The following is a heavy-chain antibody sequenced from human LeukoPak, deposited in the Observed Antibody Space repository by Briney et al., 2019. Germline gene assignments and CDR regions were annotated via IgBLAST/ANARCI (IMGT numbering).Heavy chain of an antibody. V-gene: IGHV4-39*07. CDR1: GDSISTSRYY. CDR2: IFHTGST. J-gene: IGHJ4*02. D-gene: IGHD6-13*01. Sequence: PSETLSLTCTVAGDSISTSRYYWAWIRQPPGKGLEWIGSIFHTGSTYHNPSLKSRVTVSVDTSKNQFSLKLNSVTAADTAVYYCARDHSSSSEDYWGQGTLVTVSS. CDR3: ARDHSSSSEDY.